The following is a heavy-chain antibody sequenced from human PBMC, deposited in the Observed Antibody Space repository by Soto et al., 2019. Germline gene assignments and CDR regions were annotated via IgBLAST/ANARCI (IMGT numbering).Heavy chain of an antibody. Sequence: PSETLSLTCTVSGASISYGDFSWSWIRQSPGKGLEWIGYISHFENTYLHPSFKSRLTMSIDRTRNQFSLKLSSVTAADMAVYYCARGGGYDSFDYWGQGVLVTVSS. CDR2: ISHFENT. J-gene: IGHJ4*02. V-gene: IGHV4-30-2*06. D-gene: IGHD5-12*01. CDR3: ARGGGYDSFDY. CDR1: GASISYGDFS.